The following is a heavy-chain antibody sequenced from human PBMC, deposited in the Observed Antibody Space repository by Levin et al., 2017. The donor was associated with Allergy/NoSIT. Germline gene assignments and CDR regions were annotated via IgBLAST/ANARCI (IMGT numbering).Heavy chain of an antibody. D-gene: IGHD2-2*01. CDR3: ARGGCSSTSCLDN. CDR1: GFTFSNYW. CDR2: INSDGSNT. Sequence: PGESLKISCAASGFTFSNYWMHWVRQAPGKGLVWVSHINSDGSNTYYADSVKGRFTISRDNAKNTLYLQMNSLRDEDTAVYYCARGGCSSTSCLDNWGQGTLVTVSP. J-gene: IGHJ4*02. V-gene: IGHV3-74*01.